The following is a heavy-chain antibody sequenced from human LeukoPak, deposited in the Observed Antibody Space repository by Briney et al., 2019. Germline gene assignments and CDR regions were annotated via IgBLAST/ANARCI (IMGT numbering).Heavy chain of an antibody. CDR2: ITSSSSYI. CDR3: ARGSPPGYCSSTSCF. J-gene: IGHJ4*02. Sequence: PGGSQRLSCAASGFTFSTYSMNWVRQAPGKGLEWVSSITSSSSYIHYADSVKGRFTISRDNAKNSLYLQMNSLRAEDTAVYYCARGSPPGYCSSTSCFWGQGTLVTVSS. CDR1: GFTFSTYS. D-gene: IGHD2-2*01. V-gene: IGHV3-21*01.